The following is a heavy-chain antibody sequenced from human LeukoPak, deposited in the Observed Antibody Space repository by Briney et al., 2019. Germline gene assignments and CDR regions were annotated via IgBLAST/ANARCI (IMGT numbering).Heavy chain of an antibody. CDR3: ARGPLIVGATIFDY. V-gene: IGHV4-4*02. D-gene: IGHD1-26*01. Sequence: PSETLSLTCAVSGDSISNNYWWRWVRQFPGKGLEWIGEIYHSGSTNYNPSLKSRVTISVDKSKNQFSLKLSSVTAADTAVYYCARGPLIVGATIFDYWGQGTLVTVSS. J-gene: IGHJ4*02. CDR1: GDSISNNYW. CDR2: IYHSGST.